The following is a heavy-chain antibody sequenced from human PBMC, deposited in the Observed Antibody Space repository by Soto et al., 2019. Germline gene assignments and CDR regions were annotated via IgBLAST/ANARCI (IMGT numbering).Heavy chain of an antibody. CDR2: MNPNSGNT. CDR1: GYTFTSYD. CDR3: ARGQLLWFGELLKEGYYYYGMDV. D-gene: IGHD3-10*01. J-gene: IGHJ6*02. Sequence: ASVKVSCKASGYTFTSYDINWVRQATGQGLEWMGWMNPNSGNTGYAQKFQGRVTMTRNTSISTAYMELSSLRSEDTAVYYCARGQLLWFGELLKEGYYYYGMDVWGQGTTVTVYS. V-gene: IGHV1-8*01.